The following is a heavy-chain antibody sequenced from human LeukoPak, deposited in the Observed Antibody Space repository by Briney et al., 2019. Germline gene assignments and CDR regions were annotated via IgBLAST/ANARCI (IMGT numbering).Heavy chain of an antibody. CDR3: ARDGNIAACDY. Sequence: GGSLRLSCAASGFTFSSYAMSWVRQAPGKGLEWVSSISSSTTYIYYADSVKGRFTISRDNAKNSLNLQMNSLRAEDTAVYYCARDGNIAACDYWGQGTLVTVSS. CDR2: ISSSTTYI. V-gene: IGHV3-21*01. CDR1: GFTFSSYA. D-gene: IGHD6-25*01. J-gene: IGHJ4*02.